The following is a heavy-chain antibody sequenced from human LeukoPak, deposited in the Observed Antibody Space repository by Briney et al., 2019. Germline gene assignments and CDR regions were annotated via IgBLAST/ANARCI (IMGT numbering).Heavy chain of an antibody. CDR1: GYTFTGYY. D-gene: IGHD2-2*02. J-gene: IGHJ5*02. CDR2: INPNSGGT. Sequence: ASVKVSCKASGYTFTGYYMHWVRQAPGQGLEWMGWINPNSGGTNYAQKFQGRVTMTRDTSISTAYMELSRLRSDDTAVYYCARERGYCSSTSCYTGPYNWFDPWGQGTLVTVSS. V-gene: IGHV1-2*02. CDR3: ARERGYCSSTSCYTGPYNWFDP.